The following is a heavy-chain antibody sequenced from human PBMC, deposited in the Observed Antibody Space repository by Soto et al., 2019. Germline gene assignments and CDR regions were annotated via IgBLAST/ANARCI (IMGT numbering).Heavy chain of an antibody. CDR1: GYTLTELS. Sequence: ASVKVSCKVSGYTLTELSMHWVRQAPGKGLERMGGFDPEDGETIYAQKFQGRVTMTEDTSTDTAYMELSSLRPEDTAVYYCATPIFGVVRSAFDIWGQGTMVTVSS. J-gene: IGHJ3*02. V-gene: IGHV1-24*01. D-gene: IGHD3-3*01. CDR3: ATPIFGVVRSAFDI. CDR2: FDPEDGET.